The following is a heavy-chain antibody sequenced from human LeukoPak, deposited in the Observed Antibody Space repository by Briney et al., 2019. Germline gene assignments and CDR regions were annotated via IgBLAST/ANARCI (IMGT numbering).Heavy chain of an antibody. CDR1: AFSLSAYN. Sequence: GGSLRLSCAASAFSLSAYNMNWVRQAPGKGLEWVSVIYSGGNTYYVDSVKGRFTISRDNSKNTLYLQMNSLRAEDTAVYYCASHPYYDIGWGYFPHWGQGTLVTVSS. J-gene: IGHJ1*01. CDR2: IYSGGNT. CDR3: ASHPYYDIGWGYFPH. D-gene: IGHD3-16*01. V-gene: IGHV3-53*05.